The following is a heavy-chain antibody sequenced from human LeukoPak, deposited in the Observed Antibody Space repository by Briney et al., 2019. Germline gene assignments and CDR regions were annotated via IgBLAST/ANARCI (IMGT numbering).Heavy chain of an antibody. J-gene: IGHJ5*02. V-gene: IGHV4-30-4*02. CDR2: IYYSGST. Sequence: SETLSLTCTVSGGSISSGDYYWSWIRQPPGKGLEWIGYIYYSGSTYYNPSLKSRVTISVDTSKNQFSLKLSSVTAADTAVYYCARGGGTTVTTSWFDPWGQGTLVTVSS. CDR3: ARGGGTTVTTSWFDP. CDR1: GGSISSGDYY. D-gene: IGHD4-17*01.